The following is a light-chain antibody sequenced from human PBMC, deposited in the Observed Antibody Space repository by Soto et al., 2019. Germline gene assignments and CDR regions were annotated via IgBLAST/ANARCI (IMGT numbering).Light chain of an antibody. CDR1: QSVSTF. V-gene: IGKV3-11*01. Sequence: EIVLTQSPATLSLSPGERATLSCRASQSVSTFLAWYQQKPGQAPRFVIYDASKRATGIPARFSGSGSGTDFTHTISNLEPKDFAVYYCQQRGNWPLSFGGGTKVEIK. J-gene: IGKJ4*01. CDR3: QQRGNWPLS. CDR2: DAS.